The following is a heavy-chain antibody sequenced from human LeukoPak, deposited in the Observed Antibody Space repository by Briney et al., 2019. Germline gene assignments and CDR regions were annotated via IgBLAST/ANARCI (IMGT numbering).Heavy chain of an antibody. CDR1: GFTFSSYA. CDR2: ISGSGGST. V-gene: IGHV3-23*01. D-gene: IGHD2-21*02. CDR3: AKDRIEHIVVVTAIPDYWYFDL. Sequence: GGSLRLSCAASGFTFSSYAMSWVRQAPGKGLEWVSAISGSGGSTYYADSVKGRFTISRDNSKNTLYLQMNSLRAEDTAVYYCAKDRIEHIVVVTAIPDYWYFDLWGRGTLVTVSS. J-gene: IGHJ2*01.